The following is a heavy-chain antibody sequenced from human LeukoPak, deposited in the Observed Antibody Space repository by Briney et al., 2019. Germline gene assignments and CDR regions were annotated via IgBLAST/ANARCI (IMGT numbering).Heavy chain of an antibody. Sequence: GGSLRLSCAASGFTFSSYAMNWVRQAPGKGLEWVSAITGSGGRTYYADSVKGRFTISRDNSKNTLYLQMNSLRAEDTAVYYCAKPFKGSGYYYPFDYWGQGTLVTVSS. V-gene: IGHV3-23*01. J-gene: IGHJ4*02. CDR2: ITGSGGRT. D-gene: IGHD3-22*01. CDR1: GFTFSSYA. CDR3: AKPFKGSGYYYPFDY.